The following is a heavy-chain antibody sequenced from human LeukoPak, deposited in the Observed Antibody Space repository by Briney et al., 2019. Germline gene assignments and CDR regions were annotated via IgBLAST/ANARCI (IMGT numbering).Heavy chain of an antibody. CDR1: GYTFTSYD. Sequence: GASVKVSCKASGYTFTSYDINWARQATGQGLEWMGWMNPNSGNTGYAQKFQGRVTITRNTYISTAYMELSSLRSEDTAVYYCARGHIVVVPAAKVDYYYMDVWGKGTTVTVSS. J-gene: IGHJ6*03. CDR2: MNPNSGNT. V-gene: IGHV1-8*03. D-gene: IGHD2-2*01. CDR3: ARGHIVVVPAAKVDYYYMDV.